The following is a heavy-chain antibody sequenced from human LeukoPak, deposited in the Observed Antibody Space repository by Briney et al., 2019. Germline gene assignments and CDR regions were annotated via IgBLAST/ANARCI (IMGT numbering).Heavy chain of an antibody. CDR1: GGSISSGGYY. CDR3: ATDGNFDL. J-gene: IGHJ2*01. V-gene: IGHV4-61*08. D-gene: IGHD1-26*01. Sequence: PSETLSLTCTVSGGSISSGGYYWSWIRQPPGKGLEWIGYISYSGSTSYNPSLRSRVTISVDTSKNQFSLKLSSVTAADTAVYYCATDGNFDLWGRGTLVTVSS. CDR2: ISYSGST.